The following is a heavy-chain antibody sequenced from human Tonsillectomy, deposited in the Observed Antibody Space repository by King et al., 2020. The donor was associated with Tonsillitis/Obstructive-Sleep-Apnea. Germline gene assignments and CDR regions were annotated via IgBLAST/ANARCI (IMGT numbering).Heavy chain of an antibody. J-gene: IGHJ6*03. V-gene: IGHV3-53*01. CDR3: ARGYSSSQPYYYCMDV. D-gene: IGHD6-6*01. CDR1: GFTVSSNY. Sequence: VQLVESGGGLIQPGGSLRLSCAASGFTVSSNYMSWVRQAPGKGLEWVSVIYSGGSTYYADSVKGRFTISRDNSKNTLYLQMNSLRAEDTAVYYCARGYSSSQPYYYCMDVWGKGTTVTVSS. CDR2: IYSGGST.